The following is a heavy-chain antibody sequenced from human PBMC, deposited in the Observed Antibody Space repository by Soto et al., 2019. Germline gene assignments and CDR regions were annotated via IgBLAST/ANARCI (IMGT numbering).Heavy chain of an antibody. D-gene: IGHD5-12*01. CDR3: ARAYSGYDSYYFDY. Sequence: SETLSLTCTVSGDSISSYYWGWIRQPPGKGLEWIGYIYYSGSTNYSPSLTSRAIISVDTSNNHFSLKLSSVTAADTAVYYCARAYSGYDSYYFDYWGQGTLVTVSS. J-gene: IGHJ4*02. V-gene: IGHV4-59*01. CDR2: IYYSGST. CDR1: GDSISSYY.